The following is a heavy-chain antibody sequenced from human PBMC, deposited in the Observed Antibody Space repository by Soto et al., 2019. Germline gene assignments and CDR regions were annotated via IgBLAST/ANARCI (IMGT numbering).Heavy chain of an antibody. V-gene: IGHV1-8*01. D-gene: IGHD3-3*01. J-gene: IGHJ5*02. CDR3: ARGRAARITIFGVVTPRTNWFDP. CDR1: GYTFTRYD. Sequence: GASVQVSCKASGYTFTRYDINWVGQATREGREWMGWMNRNSGNTGYAQKYQGRVTMTRNTSISTAYMELSSLRSEDTAVYYCARGRAARITIFGVVTPRTNWFDPWGQGTLVTVSS. CDR2: MNRNSGNT.